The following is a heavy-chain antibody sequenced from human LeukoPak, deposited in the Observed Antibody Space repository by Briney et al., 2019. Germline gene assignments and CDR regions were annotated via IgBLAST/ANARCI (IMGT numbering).Heavy chain of an antibody. V-gene: IGHV4-39*07. CDR1: GGSIISSSYY. Sequence: SETLSLTCAVSGGSIISSSYYWGWIRQPPGKGLEWIGSIYYSGSTYYNPSLKSRVTISVDTSKNQFSLKLSSVTAADTAVYYCARVGYSSSSDAFDIWGQGTMVTVSS. CDR3: ARVGYSSSSDAFDI. D-gene: IGHD6-6*01. J-gene: IGHJ3*02. CDR2: IYYSGST.